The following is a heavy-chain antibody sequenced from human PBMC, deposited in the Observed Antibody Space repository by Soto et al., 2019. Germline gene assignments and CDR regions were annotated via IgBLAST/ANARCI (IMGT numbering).Heavy chain of an antibody. V-gene: IGHV4-59*12. D-gene: IGHD2-2*01. J-gene: IGHJ5*02. CDR2: IYYSGST. Sequence: PSETLSLTCTVSGGSTSSYYWSWIRQPPGKRLEWIGYIYYSGSTNYNPSLKSRVTISIDTSKNQFSLKLSSVTAADTAVYYCARVPDRWGQGTLVTVSS. CDR3: ARVPDR. CDR1: GGSTSSYY.